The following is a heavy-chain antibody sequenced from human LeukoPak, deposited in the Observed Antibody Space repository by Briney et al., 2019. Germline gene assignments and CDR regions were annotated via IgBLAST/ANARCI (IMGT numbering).Heavy chain of an antibody. J-gene: IGHJ5*02. Sequence: ASVKVSCKASGYTFTGYYMHWVRQAPGQGLEWMGWINPNSGGTNYAQEFQGRVTMTRDTSISTAYMELSRLRSDDTAVYYCARSQWFGELLPFDPWGQGTLVTVSS. CDR1: GYTFTGYY. V-gene: IGHV1-2*02. CDR3: ARSQWFGELLPFDP. D-gene: IGHD3-10*01. CDR2: INPNSGGT.